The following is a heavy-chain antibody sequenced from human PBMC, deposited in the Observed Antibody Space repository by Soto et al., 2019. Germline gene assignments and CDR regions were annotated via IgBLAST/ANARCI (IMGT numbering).Heavy chain of an antibody. Sequence: GGSLRLSCAASGFTFDDYAMHWVRQAPGKGLEWVSGISWNSGSIAYADSVKGRFTISRDNAKNCLYLQMNSLRGEDTALYYCARGSHSTTWYGGQFDYWGQGTLVTVSS. CDR2: ISWNSGSI. D-gene: IGHD6-13*01. V-gene: IGHV3-9*01. J-gene: IGHJ4*02. CDR3: ARGSHSTTWYGGQFDY. CDR1: GFTFDDYA.